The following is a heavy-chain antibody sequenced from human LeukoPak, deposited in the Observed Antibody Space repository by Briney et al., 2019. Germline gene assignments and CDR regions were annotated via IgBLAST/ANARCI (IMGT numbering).Heavy chain of an antibody. CDR2: IIPILGIA. D-gene: IGHD3/OR15-3a*01. J-gene: IGHJ3*02. CDR3: ATGTGDVFDI. Sequence: SVKVSCKASGGTFSSYAISWVRQAPGQGLEWMGRIIPILGIANYAQKFQGRVTITADKSTSTAYMELSSLRSEDTAIYYCATGTGDVFDIWGQGTMVTVSS. V-gene: IGHV1-69*04. CDR1: GGTFSSYA.